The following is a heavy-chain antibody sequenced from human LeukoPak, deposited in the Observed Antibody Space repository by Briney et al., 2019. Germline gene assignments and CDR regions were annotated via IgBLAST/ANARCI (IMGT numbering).Heavy chain of an antibody. D-gene: IGHD3-10*01. V-gene: IGHV1-18*01. CDR1: GYTFTSYG. J-gene: IGHJ4*02. Sequence: ASVKVSCKASGYTFTSYGISWVRQAPGQGLEWMGWISAYNGNTNYAQKLQGRVTMTTDTSTSTAYMELRSLRSDGTAVYYCARDSVLLWFGELPHWGQGTLVTVSS. CDR2: ISAYNGNT. CDR3: ARDSVLLWFGELPH.